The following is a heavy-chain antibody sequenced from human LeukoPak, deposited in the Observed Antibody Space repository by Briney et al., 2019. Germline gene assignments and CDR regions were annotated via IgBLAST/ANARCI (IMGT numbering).Heavy chain of an antibody. CDR2: IYYSGST. CDR1: GGSIRSSSYY. Sequence: SETLSLTCTVSGGSIRSSSYYWGWIRQPPGKGLEWIGSIYYSGSTYYNPSLKSRVTISVDTSKNQFSLKLSSVTAADTAVYYCARGSKAAPGTFDYWGQGTLVTVSS. J-gene: IGHJ4*02. D-gene: IGHD6-13*01. V-gene: IGHV4-39*07. CDR3: ARGSKAAPGTFDY.